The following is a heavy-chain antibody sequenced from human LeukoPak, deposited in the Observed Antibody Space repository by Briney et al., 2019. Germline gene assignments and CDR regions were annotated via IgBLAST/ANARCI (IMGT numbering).Heavy chain of an antibody. Sequence: SETLPLTCTVSGGSISSGGYYWSWIRQPPGKGLEWIGYIYHGGSTYYNPSLKSRVTISVDRSKNQFSLKLSSVTAADTAVYYCARDDYGGQSAFDIWGQGTMVTVSS. CDR2: IYHGGST. J-gene: IGHJ3*02. V-gene: IGHV4-30-2*01. D-gene: IGHD4-23*01. CDR3: ARDDYGGQSAFDI. CDR1: GGSISSGGYY.